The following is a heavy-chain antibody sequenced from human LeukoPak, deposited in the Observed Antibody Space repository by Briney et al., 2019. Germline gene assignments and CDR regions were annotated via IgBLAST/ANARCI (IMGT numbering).Heavy chain of an antibody. CDR1: GGSIRSYY. D-gene: IGHD3-9*01. J-gene: IGHJ4*02. CDR2: IYNSGIT. CDR3: ARHGDVRYFDWLKDGFDY. V-gene: IGHV4-59*08. Sequence: PSETLSLTCTVFGGSIRSYYWSWIRKPPGKGLEWIGYIYNSGITNKNPSLKSRVTISGDTSKNQFSLKLSSVTAADTAVYYCARHGDVRYFDWLKDGFDYWGQGTLVTVSS.